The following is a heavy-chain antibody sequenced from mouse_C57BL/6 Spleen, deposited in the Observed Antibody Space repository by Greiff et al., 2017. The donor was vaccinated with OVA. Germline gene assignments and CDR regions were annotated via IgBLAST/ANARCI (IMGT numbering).Heavy chain of an antibody. D-gene: IGHD1-1*01. V-gene: IGHV5-17*01. CDR3: ARPHYGSSYCDD. CDR1: GFTFSDYG. J-gene: IGHJ2*01. Sequence: EVQLQESGGGLVKPGGSLKLSCAASGFTFSDYGMHWVRQAPEKGLEWVAYISSGSSTIYYADTVKGRFTISRDNAKNTLFLQMTSLRSEDTAMYYCARPHYGSSYCDDWGQGTTLTVSS. CDR2: ISSGSSTI.